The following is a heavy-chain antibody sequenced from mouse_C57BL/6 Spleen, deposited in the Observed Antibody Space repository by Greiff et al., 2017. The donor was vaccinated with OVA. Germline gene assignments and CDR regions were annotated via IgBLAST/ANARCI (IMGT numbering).Heavy chain of an antibody. CDR3: ASADYGSSFFDY. Sequence: QVQLQQPGTELVKPGASVKLSCKASGYTFTSYWMHWVKQRPGQGLEWIGNINPSNGGTNYNEKFKSKATLTVDNSSSTAYMQLSSLTSEDSAVYNCASADYGSSFFDYWGQGTTLTVSS. CDR2: INPSNGGT. D-gene: IGHD1-1*01. CDR1: GYTFTSYW. V-gene: IGHV1-53*01. J-gene: IGHJ2*01.